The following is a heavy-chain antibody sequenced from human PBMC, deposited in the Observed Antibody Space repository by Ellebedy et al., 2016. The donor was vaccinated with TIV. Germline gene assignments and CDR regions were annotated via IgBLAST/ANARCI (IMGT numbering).Heavy chain of an antibody. V-gene: IGHV3-30-3*01. J-gene: IGHJ6*02. CDR2: ISCDGSND. Sequence: PGGSLRLSCAASGFTFSSYVMHWVRQAPGKGLEWVALISCDGSNDYYADSVKVRFTISRDNSKNTLYLQMNSLRAEDTAVYYSVSEDDYDSSGYYPREYGMDVWGQGTTVTVSS. D-gene: IGHD3-22*01. CDR3: VSEDDYDSSGYYPREYGMDV. CDR1: GFTFSSYV.